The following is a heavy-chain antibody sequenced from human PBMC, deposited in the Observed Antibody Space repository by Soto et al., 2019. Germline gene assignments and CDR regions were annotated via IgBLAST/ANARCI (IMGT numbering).Heavy chain of an antibody. Sequence: GASVKVSCKVSGHTLTELSMHWVRQAPGKGLEWMGGFDPEDGETIYAQKFQGRVTMTEDTSTDTAYMELSSLRSEDTAVYYCATDTAMVRNYYYGMDLWGQGTTVTVSS. CDR1: GHTLTELS. CDR3: ATDTAMVRNYYYGMDL. D-gene: IGHD5-18*01. V-gene: IGHV1-24*01. CDR2: FDPEDGET. J-gene: IGHJ6*02.